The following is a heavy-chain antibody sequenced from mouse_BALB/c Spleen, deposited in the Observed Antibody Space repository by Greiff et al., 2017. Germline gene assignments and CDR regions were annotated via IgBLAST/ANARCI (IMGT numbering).Heavy chain of an antibody. J-gene: IGHJ4*01. CDR1: GFSLTSYG. V-gene: IGHV2-9*02. CDR2: IWAGGST. D-gene: IGHD1-1*01. Sequence: QVQLKESGPGLVAPSQSLSITCTVSGFSLTSYGVHWVRQPPGKGLEWLGVIWAGGSTNYNSALMSRLSISKDNSKSQVFLKMNSLQTDDTAMYYCARDLDGSRGAMDYWGQGTSVTVSS. CDR3: ARDLDGSRGAMDY.